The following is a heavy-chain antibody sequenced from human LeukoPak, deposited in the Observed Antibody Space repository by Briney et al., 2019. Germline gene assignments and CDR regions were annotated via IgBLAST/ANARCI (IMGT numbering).Heavy chain of an antibody. J-gene: IGHJ3*01. Sequence: GASVKVSCKASGYTFTSYYMHWVRQAPGQGLEWMGIINPSGGSTSYAQKFQGRVTMTRDTSTSTVHMELSSLRSEDTAVYYCARPIAVAGTSFGIDAFDLWGQGTMVTVSS. CDR3: ARPIAVAGTSFGIDAFDL. CDR1: GYTFTSYY. V-gene: IGHV1-46*01. CDR2: INPSGGST. D-gene: IGHD6-19*01.